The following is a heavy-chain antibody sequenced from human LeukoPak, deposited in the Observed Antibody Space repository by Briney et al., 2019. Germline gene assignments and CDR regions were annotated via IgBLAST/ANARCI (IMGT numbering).Heavy chain of an antibody. Sequence: GGTLRLSCVASGFTFSSYGMNWVRQAPGKGLEWVSYISRSGSTIYYADSVKGRFTISRDNSKNTLYLQMNSLRAEDTAVYYCARSDYGDYVAYWGQGTLVTVSS. D-gene: IGHD3-16*01. CDR1: GFTFSSYG. CDR3: ARSDYGDYVAY. CDR2: ISRSGSTI. J-gene: IGHJ4*02. V-gene: IGHV3-48*01.